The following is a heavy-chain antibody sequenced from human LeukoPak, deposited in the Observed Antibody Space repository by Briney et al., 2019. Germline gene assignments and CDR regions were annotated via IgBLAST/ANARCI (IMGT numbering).Heavy chain of an antibody. CDR1: GGSLSNYY. CDR2: IYYNGNT. V-gene: IGHV4-59*01. CDR3: ARAPGVVTVFDY. J-gene: IGHJ4*02. Sequence: SETLSLTCTVSGGSLSNYYWSWLRQPPGRGVEWIGYIYYNGNTNYNPSLKSRVTISVDTSKNQFSLKLSSVTAADTAVYYCARAPGVVTVFDYWGQGTLVTVSS. D-gene: IGHD2-21*02.